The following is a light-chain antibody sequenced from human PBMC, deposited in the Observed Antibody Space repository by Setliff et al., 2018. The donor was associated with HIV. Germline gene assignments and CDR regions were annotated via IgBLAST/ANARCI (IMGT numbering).Light chain of an antibody. Sequence: QSALAQPASVSGSPGQSITISCTGTSSDVGGYNYVSWYQQHPGKAPKLMIYEVSNRPSGVSYRFSGSKSGNTASLTISGLQAEDEADYYCSSYTNSTTVYGFGTGTKVTVL. J-gene: IGLJ1*01. CDR2: EVS. CDR3: SSYTNSTTVYG. CDR1: SSDVGGYNY. V-gene: IGLV2-14*01.